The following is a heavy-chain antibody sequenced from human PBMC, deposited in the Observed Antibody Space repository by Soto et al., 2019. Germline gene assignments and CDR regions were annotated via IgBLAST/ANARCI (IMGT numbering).Heavy chain of an antibody. CDR2: ISSSSSTI. CDR3: ARDAQRDSYYYYGMDV. D-gene: IGHD6-25*01. J-gene: IGHJ6*02. V-gene: IGHV3-48*02. Sequence: GGSLRLSCAASGFTFSSYSMNWVRQAPGKGLEWVSYISSSSSTIYYADSVKGRFNISRDNAKNSPYLQMNSLRDEDTAVYYCARDAQRDSYYYYGMDVWGQGTTVTVSS. CDR1: GFTFSSYS.